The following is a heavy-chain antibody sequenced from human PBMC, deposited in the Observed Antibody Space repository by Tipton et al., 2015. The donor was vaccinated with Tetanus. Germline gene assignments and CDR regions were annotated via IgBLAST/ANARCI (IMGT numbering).Heavy chain of an antibody. CDR2: VYSSGST. CDR1: GGSLNAFY. J-gene: IGHJ6*02. CDR3: ARDFRERSGTYYSYYYTMDV. D-gene: IGHD1-26*01. Sequence: LRLSCTVSGGSLNAFYWNWIRQPAGKGLEWIGRVYSSGSTNYNPPLKSRVTMSIDASKNQFSLGLTSVTAADTAVYYCARDFRERSGTYYSYYYTMDVWGQGTTVTVSS. V-gene: IGHV4-4*07.